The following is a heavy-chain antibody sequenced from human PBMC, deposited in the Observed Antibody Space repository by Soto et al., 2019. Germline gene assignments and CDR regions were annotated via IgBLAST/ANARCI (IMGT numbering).Heavy chain of an antibody. V-gene: IGHV4-39*01. J-gene: IGHJ3*02. CDR3: ASARGLYYYGSGRGAFDI. D-gene: IGHD3-10*01. Sequence: SETLSLTCTVSGGSISSSSYYWGWIRQPPGKGLEWIGSIYYSGSTYYNPSLKSRATISVDTFKNQFSLKLSSVTDADTAVYYCASARGLYYYGSGRGAFDIWGQGTMVTVSS. CDR1: GGSISSSSYY. CDR2: IYYSGST.